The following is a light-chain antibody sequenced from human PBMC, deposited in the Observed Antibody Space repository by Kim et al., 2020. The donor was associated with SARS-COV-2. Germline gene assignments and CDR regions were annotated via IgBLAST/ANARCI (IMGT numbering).Light chain of an antibody. CDR1: NIGSKS. J-gene: IGLJ3*02. V-gene: IGLV3-21*04. CDR3: QVWDSSSAHRV. Sequence: AQGKTERITCGGKNIGSKSVKWYQKRTGQAPVLGIYYDSERPSGMPERFSGANSGNTATLTIRRVGAGDETDYYCQVWDSSSAHRVFGGGTRLTVL. CDR2: YDS.